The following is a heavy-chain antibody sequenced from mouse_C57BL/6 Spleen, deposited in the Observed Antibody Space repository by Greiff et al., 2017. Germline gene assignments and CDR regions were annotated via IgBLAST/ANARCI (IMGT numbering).Heavy chain of an antibody. J-gene: IGHJ1*03. CDR1: GYTFTSYG. CDR3: AREGNYYGSSYRYFDV. Sequence: QVQLQQSGAELARPGASVKLSCKASGYTFTSYGISWVKQRTGQGLEWIGEIYPRSGNTYYNEKFKGKATLTADKSSSTAYMELRSLTSEDSAVYFCAREGNYYGSSYRYFDVWGTGTTVTVSS. V-gene: IGHV1-81*01. CDR2: IYPRSGNT. D-gene: IGHD1-1*01.